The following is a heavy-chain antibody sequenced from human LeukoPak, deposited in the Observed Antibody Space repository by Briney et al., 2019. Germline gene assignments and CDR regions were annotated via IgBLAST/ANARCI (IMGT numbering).Heavy chain of an antibody. Sequence: GGSLRLSCAASGFTFSSYAMPWVRQAPGKGLEWVAVISYDGSNKYYADSVKGRFTISRDNSKNTLYLQMNSLRAEDTAVYYCARDPYYYDSSGYPFYWGRGTLVTVSS. V-gene: IGHV3-30-3*01. CDR2: ISYDGSNK. D-gene: IGHD3-22*01. J-gene: IGHJ4*02. CDR1: GFTFSSYA. CDR3: ARDPYYYDSSGYPFY.